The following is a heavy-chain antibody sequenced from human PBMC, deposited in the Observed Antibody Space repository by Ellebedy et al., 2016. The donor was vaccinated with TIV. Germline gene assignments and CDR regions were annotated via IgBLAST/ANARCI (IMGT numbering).Heavy chain of an antibody. CDR2: AYYSGST. CDR1: GDSVSSGSFY. J-gene: IGHJ6*02. V-gene: IGHV4-61*01. Sequence: SETLSLXCTVSGDSVSSGSFYCSWIRQPPGKGLEWIGYAYYSGSTYYKPSLKSRVTISVGTSKNQFSLKLSSVTAADTAVYYCAILNPVRGFGLDVWGQGTTVTVSS. CDR3: AILNPVRGFGLDV. D-gene: IGHD3-10*01.